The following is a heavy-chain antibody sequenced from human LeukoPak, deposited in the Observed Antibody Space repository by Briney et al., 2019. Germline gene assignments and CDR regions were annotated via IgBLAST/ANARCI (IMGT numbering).Heavy chain of an antibody. J-gene: IGHJ4*02. CDR3: ATYYDSSGFTDY. D-gene: IGHD3-22*01. CDR1: GFTFSSYS. V-gene: IGHV3-21*01. Sequence: PGGSLRLSCADSGFTFSSYSMNWVRQAPGKGLEWVSSISSSSSYIYYADSVKGRFTISRDNAKNSLYLQMNSLRAEDTAVYYCATYYDSSGFTDYWGQGTLVTVSS. CDR2: ISSSSSYI.